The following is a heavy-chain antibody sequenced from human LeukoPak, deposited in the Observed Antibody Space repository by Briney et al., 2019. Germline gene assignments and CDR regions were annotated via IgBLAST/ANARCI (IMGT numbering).Heavy chain of an antibody. J-gene: IGHJ5*02. D-gene: IGHD3-10*01. CDR1: GGSINNYKW. V-gene: IGHV4-4*02. Sequence: SETLSLTCAVSGGSINNYKWWSWIRQSPGKGLEWLGEIFYTGSPNYNPSFKSRITMSVDKSNNQFSLILTSVTVADTAVYYCARDGASYYDHWGQGILVTVTS. CDR2: IFYTGSP. CDR3: ARDGASYYDH.